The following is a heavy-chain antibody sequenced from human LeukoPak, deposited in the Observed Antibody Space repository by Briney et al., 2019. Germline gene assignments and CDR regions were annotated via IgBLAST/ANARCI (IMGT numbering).Heavy chain of an antibody. CDR2: ISYDGSNK. D-gene: IGHD5-12*01. Sequence: PGGSLRLSCAASGFTFSSYATHWVRQAPGKGLEWVAVISYDGSNKYYADSVKGRFTISRDNSKNTLYLQMNSLRAEDTAVYYCARATGYWGQGTLVTVSS. J-gene: IGHJ4*02. CDR3: ARATGY. V-gene: IGHV3-30-3*01. CDR1: GFTFSSYA.